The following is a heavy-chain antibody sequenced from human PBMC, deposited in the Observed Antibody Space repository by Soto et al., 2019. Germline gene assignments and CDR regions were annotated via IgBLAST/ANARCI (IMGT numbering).Heavy chain of an antibody. CDR3: TRKTDSLPSGGDL. J-gene: IGHJ6*04. D-gene: IGHD3-10*01. CDR1: GFAVRHNY. CDR2: IYSGGDT. Sequence: EVHLVASVGGLVQPGGSLRLSCTASGFAVRHNYMTWVRQASGKGLAWVSLIYSGGDTAYADSVKGRFTISTHTSQNTPLLQRNSLRAGDTAVYYCTRKTDSLPSGGDLWGKGNVVTVSS. V-gene: IGHV3-53*04.